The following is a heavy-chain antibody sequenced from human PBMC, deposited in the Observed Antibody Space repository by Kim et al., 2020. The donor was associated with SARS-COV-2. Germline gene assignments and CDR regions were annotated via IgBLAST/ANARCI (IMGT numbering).Heavy chain of an antibody. V-gene: IGHV3-49*04. Sequence: GGSLRLSCTASGFTFGDYAMSWVRQAPGKGLEWVGFIRSKAYGRTTEYAASVKGRFTISRDDSKTIAYLQMNSLKTEDTAVYYCTRGPSPFGEYQLLVYYYYMDVWGKGTTVTVSS. D-gene: IGHD2-2*01. CDR3: TRGPSPFGEYQLLVYYYYMDV. CDR1: GFTFGDYA. J-gene: IGHJ6*03. CDR2: IRSKAYGRTT.